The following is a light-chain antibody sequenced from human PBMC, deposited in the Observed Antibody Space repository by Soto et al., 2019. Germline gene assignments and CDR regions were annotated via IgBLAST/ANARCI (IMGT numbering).Light chain of an antibody. Sequence: QSVLTQPPSVSEAPRQRVTISCSGSSSNIGNNAVNWYQQLPGKAPKLLIYYDDLLPSGVSDRFSGSKSGTSASLAISGLQSEDEADYYCAAWDDSLNGGLFGGGTKVTVL. CDR2: YDD. CDR1: SSNIGNNA. CDR3: AAWDDSLNGGL. V-gene: IGLV1-36*01. J-gene: IGLJ3*02.